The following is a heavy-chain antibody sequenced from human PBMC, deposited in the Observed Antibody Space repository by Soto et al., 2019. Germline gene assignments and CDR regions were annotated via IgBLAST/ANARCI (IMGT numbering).Heavy chain of an antibody. CDR2: ISAYNGNT. CDR3: ARGAYCGGDCYEWDFDY. V-gene: IGHV1-18*01. CDR1: GYVFNNYG. D-gene: IGHD2-21*02. J-gene: IGHJ4*02. Sequence: GASVKVSCKASGYVFNNYGISWVRQAPGQGLEWMGWISAYNGNTAYAQKLQGRVTVTTDTSTSTAYMELSSLRSEDTAVYYCARGAYCGGDCYEWDFDYWGQGTLVTVSS.